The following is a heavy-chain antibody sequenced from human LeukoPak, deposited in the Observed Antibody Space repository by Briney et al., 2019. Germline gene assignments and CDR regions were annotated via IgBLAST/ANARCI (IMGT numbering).Heavy chain of an antibody. CDR1: GYTFTSYD. V-gene: IGHV1-8*01. J-gene: IGHJ4*02. D-gene: IGHD4-23*01. CDR3: ARGLRGATVVTRGYRDY. CDR2: MNPNSGNT. Sequence: ASVKVSCKASGYTFTSYDINWVRQATGQGLEWMGWMNPNSGNTGYAQKFQGRVTMTRNTSISTAYMELSSLRSEDTAVYYCARGLRGATVVTRGYRDYWRQGTLVTVPS.